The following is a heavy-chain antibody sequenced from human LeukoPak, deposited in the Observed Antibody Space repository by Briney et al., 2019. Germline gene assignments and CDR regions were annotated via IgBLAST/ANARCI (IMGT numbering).Heavy chain of an antibody. CDR3: AKDGQQLVLWEAFDI. CDR1: GFTFSGYC. V-gene: IGHV3-23*01. Sequence: GGSLRLSCAASGFTFSGYCMSWVRQARGKGREGVAGLGRKGEYKYYADSVKGRFTIFRDNTKNTLYLQMNSLRAEDTAVYYCAKDGQQLVLWEAFDIWGQGTMVTVSS. D-gene: IGHD6-13*01. J-gene: IGHJ3*02. CDR2: LGRKGEYK.